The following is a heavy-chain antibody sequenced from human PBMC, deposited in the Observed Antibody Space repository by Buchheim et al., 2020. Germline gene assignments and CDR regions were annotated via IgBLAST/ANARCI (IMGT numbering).Heavy chain of an antibody. Sequence: VQLVESGGGLVKPGGSLRLSCAASGFTFSDYYMSWIRQAPGKGLEWVSSIYGGGTTYYADSVKGRFTISRDESRNTVYLQMRSLRVEDTAVYYCARDTDSRERADWWGPGTL. CDR3: ARDTDSRERADW. V-gene: IGHV3-66*01. D-gene: IGHD1-26*01. CDR1: GFTFSDYY. CDR2: IYGGGTT. J-gene: IGHJ4*02.